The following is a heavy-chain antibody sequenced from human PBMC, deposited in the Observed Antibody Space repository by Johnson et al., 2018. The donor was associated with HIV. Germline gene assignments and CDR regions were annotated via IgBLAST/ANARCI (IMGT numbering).Heavy chain of an antibody. J-gene: IGHJ3*02. CDR3: AGNVVAPAAYAFDI. CDR1: GFTFSNAW. V-gene: IGHV3-15*01. D-gene: IGHD2-2*01. CDR2: IKSKTDGGTT. Sequence: VQLVESGGGLVKPGGSLRVSCAASGFTFSNAWMSWVRQAPGKGLEWVSRIKSKTDGGTTDYAAPVKGRFSISRDDSKNTLYLQMNSLRAEDTAVYYCAGNVVAPAAYAFDIWGQGTMVTVSS.